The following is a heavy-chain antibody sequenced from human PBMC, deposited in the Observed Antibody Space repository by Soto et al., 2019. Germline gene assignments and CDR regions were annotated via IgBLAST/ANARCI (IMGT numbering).Heavy chain of an antibody. CDR2: ISGTGDRT. J-gene: IGHJ3*01. CDR1: GSTA. CDR3: AKLYCSGGSC. D-gene: IGHD2-15*01. V-gene: IGHV3-23*01. Sequence: GGSLRLSCSAPGSTAMTWVRQSPGKGLEWVSVISGTGDRTFYADSVKGRFTASRDNSKNTLYLQMNSLRAEDTAIYYCAKLYCSGGSCWGQGTMVTVSS.